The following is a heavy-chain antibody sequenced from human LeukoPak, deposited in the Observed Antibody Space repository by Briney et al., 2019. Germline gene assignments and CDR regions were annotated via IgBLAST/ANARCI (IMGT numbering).Heavy chain of an antibody. Sequence: SETLSLTCSVSGGSISRFYWNWIRQPPGKGLEWIGYIYYSGSTNYNPSLRSRVTMSVDTSKNQFSLKLSSVTAADTAVYYCARTSYSNDAFDIRGQGTMVTVSP. CDR1: GGSISRFY. D-gene: IGHD4-11*01. V-gene: IGHV4-59*01. J-gene: IGHJ3*02. CDR2: IYYSGST. CDR3: ARTSYSNDAFDI.